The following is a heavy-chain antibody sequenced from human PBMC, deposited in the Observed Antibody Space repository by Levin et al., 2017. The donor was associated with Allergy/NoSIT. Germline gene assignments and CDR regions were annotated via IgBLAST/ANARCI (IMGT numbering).Heavy chain of an antibody. CDR2: IYYSGST. CDR3: ARVGYGGWFDP. Sequence: SETLSLICTVSGGSISSGEDYWSWIRQHPGKGLEWIGYIYYSGSTYYNPSLKSRVAISVDTSKNQFSLKLSSVTAADTAVYYCARVGYGGWFDPWGQGTLVTVSS. J-gene: IGHJ5*02. CDR1: GGSISSGEDY. D-gene: IGHD3-10*01. V-gene: IGHV4-31*03.